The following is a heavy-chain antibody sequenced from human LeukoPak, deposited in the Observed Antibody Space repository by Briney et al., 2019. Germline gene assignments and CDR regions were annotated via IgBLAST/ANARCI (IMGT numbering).Heavy chain of an antibody. CDR1: GYSFTTYW. V-gene: IGHV5-51*01. D-gene: IGHD4-11*01. Sequence: GEPLKISCKGSGYSFTTYWIGWVRQMPGEGLELMGIIYPGDSHTRNSPSFQGQVTISADKSMSTAYLQWSSLKASDTAMYYCARQSSNGDFDYWGQGTLVTVSS. CDR3: ARQSSNGDFDY. CDR2: IYPGDSHT. J-gene: IGHJ4*02.